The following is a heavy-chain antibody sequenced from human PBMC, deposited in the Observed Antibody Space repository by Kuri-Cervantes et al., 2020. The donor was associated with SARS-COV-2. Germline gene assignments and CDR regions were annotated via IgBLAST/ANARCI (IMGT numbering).Heavy chain of an antibody. V-gene: IGHV4-34*01. CDR1: GGSFSGYY. Sequence: SETLSLTCAVYGGSFSGYYWSWIRQPPGKGLEWIGEINHSGSTNYNPSLKSRVTISVDTSKNQFSLKLSSVTAADTAVYYCARGTPPGGYSYGYTRKYYYYGMDVWGRGTTVTVSS. D-gene: IGHD5-18*01. J-gene: IGHJ6*02. CDR2: INHSGST. CDR3: ARGTPPGGYSYGYTRKYYYYGMDV.